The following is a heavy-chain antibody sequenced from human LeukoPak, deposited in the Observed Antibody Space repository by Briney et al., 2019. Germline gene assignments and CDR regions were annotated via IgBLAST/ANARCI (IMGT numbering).Heavy chain of an antibody. CDR2: ISYDGSKK. D-gene: IGHD2-15*01. CDR3: AKVRTQFCSGGNCFNHYFDY. J-gene: IGHJ4*02. CDR1: GFMFSSHG. V-gene: IGHV3-30*18. Sequence: GGSLRLSCAASGFMFSSHGMHWVRQAPGKGLEWVAVISYDGSKKYYADSVKGRFTISRDNSKNTLYLQMNSLRAEDTAVYYCAKVRTQFCSGGNCFNHYFDYWGQGTLVTVSS.